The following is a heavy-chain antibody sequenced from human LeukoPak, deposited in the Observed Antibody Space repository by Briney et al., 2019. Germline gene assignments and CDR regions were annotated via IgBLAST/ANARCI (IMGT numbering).Heavy chain of an antibody. J-gene: IGHJ4*02. CDR1: GFTFSSYE. V-gene: IGHV3-48*03. CDR3: ARGVVGATLVDF. Sequence: GGSLRLSCAASGFTFSSYEMNWVRQAPGKGLEWVSYISRSGSAIYYADSVKGRFTISRDNAKNSLYLQMNSLRAEDTAVYYCARGVVGATLVDFWGQGTLVTVSS. D-gene: IGHD1-26*01. CDR2: ISRSGSAI.